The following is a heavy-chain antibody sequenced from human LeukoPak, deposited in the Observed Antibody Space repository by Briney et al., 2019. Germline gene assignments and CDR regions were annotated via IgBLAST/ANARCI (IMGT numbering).Heavy chain of an antibody. CDR3: AKDRGYCSSTSCLNWFDP. Sequence: GGSLRLSCAASGFTFSSYAMSWVRQAPGKGLEWVSAISGSGGSTYYADSVKGRLTISRDNSKNTLYLQMNSLRAEDTAVYYCAKDRGYCSSTSCLNWFDPWGQGTLVTVSS. V-gene: IGHV3-23*01. CDR1: GFTFSSYA. CDR2: ISGSGGST. D-gene: IGHD2-2*01. J-gene: IGHJ5*02.